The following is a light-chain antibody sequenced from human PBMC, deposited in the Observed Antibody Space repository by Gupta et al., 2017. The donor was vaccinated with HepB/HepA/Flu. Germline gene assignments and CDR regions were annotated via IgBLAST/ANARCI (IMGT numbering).Light chain of an antibody. CDR1: NIGNKS. Sequence: SYVVTQPPSVSVAPGKTARITCGRNNIGNKSVHWYQQKPGQAPVLVMYYDSSRPSGIPERFSGSNFGNTATLTISRVEAGDEADYFCQVWDGSSYHVVFGGGTKLTVL. CDR3: QVWDGSSYHVV. J-gene: IGLJ2*01. V-gene: IGLV3-21*04. CDR2: YDS.